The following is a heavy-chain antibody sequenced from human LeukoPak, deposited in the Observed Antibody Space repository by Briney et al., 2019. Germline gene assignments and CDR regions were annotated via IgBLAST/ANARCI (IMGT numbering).Heavy chain of an antibody. V-gene: IGHV3-30*03. CDR2: ISYDGSNK. J-gene: IGHJ4*02. CDR3: ASHSGSYSRPFDY. D-gene: IGHD1-26*01. Sequence: GGSLRLSCAATGFTFSSYGMHWVRQAPGKGLEWVAVISYDGSNKYYADSVKGRFTISRDNSKNTLYLHMNSLRAEDTAVYYCASHSGSYSRPFDYWGQGTLVTVSS. CDR1: GFTFSSYG.